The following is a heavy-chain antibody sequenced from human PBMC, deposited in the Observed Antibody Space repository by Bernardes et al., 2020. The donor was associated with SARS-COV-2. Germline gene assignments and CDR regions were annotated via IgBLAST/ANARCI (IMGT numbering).Heavy chain of an antibody. J-gene: IGHJ6*02. CDR3: ATPGGGYGSGSYYPFFRSGMDV. D-gene: IGHD3-10*01. CDR1: GYTLTELS. V-gene: IGHV1-24*01. Sequence: ASVKVSCKVSGYTLTELSMHWVRQAPGKGLEWMGGFDPEDGETIYAQKFQGRVTMTEDTSTDTAYMELSSLGSEDTAVYYCATPGGGYGSGSYYPFFRSGMDVWGQGTTVTVSS. CDR2: FDPEDGET.